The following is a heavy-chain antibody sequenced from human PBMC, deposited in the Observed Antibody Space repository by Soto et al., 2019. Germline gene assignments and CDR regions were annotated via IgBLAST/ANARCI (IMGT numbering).Heavy chain of an antibody. CDR3: AKLVYYYDSSGYLGDAFDI. J-gene: IGHJ3*02. Sequence: PGGSLRLSCAASGFTFSSYAMSWVRQAPGKGLEWVSAISVSGGSTYYADSVKGRFTISRDNSKNTLYLQMNSLRAEDTAVYYCAKLVYYYDSSGYLGDAFDIWGQGTMVTV. V-gene: IGHV3-23*01. CDR2: ISVSGGST. D-gene: IGHD3-22*01. CDR1: GFTFSSYA.